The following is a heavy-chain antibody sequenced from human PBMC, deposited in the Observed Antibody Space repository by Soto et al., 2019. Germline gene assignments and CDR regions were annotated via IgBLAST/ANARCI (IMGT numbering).Heavy chain of an antibody. V-gene: IGHV3-23*01. CDR1: AFTFSSYA. CDR2: ISGSGGST. CDR3: AKDRDYSSGPFDAFDI. J-gene: IGHJ3*02. D-gene: IGHD6-19*01. Sequence: PGGSLRLSCAASAFTFSSYAMSWVRQAPGKGLEWVSGISGSGGSTYYADSVKGRFTISRDNSKNTLYLQMNSLRAEDTAVYYCAKDRDYSSGPFDAFDIWGQGTMVTVSS.